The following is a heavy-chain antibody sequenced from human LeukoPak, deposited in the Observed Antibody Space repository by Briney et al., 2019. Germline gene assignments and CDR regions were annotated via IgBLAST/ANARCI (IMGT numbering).Heavy chain of an antibody. CDR2: INPGNGNT. V-gene: IGHV1-3*01. CDR3: AKETTVIVVARSFFDY. J-gene: IGHJ4*02. CDR1: GYTFTNYG. D-gene: IGHD2-15*01. Sequence: ASVTVSCKASGYTFTNYGIHWLRQAPGQRPDWLGWINPGNGNTRYSQTFQGRVTFTRDTSATTAYMELSNLRSEDTAMYYCAKETTVIVVARSFFDYWGPGTLVTVSS.